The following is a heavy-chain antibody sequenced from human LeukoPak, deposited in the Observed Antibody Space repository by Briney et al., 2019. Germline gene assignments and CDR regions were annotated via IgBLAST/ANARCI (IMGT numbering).Heavy chain of an antibody. CDR3: ARNYGSGSFLLDP. CDR2: IYYSGST. J-gene: IGHJ5*02. CDR1: GGSISRGGYY. V-gene: IGHV4-31*03. Sequence: SQTLSLTCTVSGGSISRGGYYWSWIRQHPGKGLEWIGYIYYSGSTYYNPSLKSRVTISVDTSKNQFSLKLSSVTAADTAVYYCARNYGSGSFLLDPWGQGTLVTVSS. D-gene: IGHD3-10*01.